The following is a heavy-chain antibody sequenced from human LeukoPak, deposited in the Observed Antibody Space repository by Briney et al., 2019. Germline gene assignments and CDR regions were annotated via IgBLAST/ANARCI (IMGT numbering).Heavy chain of an antibody. V-gene: IGHV3-30*02. CDR2: IRYDGSNK. CDR1: GFTFSSYG. CDR3: AKIPPSDSSGWSRRNDY. Sequence: PGGSLRLSCAASGFTFSSYGMHWVRQAPGKGLEWVAFIRYDGSNKYYADSVKGRFTISRDNSKNTLYLQMNSLRAEDTAVYYCAKIPPSDSSGWSRRNDYWGQGTLVTVSS. J-gene: IGHJ4*02. D-gene: IGHD6-19*01.